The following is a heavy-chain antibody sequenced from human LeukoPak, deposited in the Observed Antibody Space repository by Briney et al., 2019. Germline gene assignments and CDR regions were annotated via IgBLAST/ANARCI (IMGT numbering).Heavy chain of an antibody. V-gene: IGHV4-38-2*02. CDR2: IYHSGNT. D-gene: IGHD2-2*01. CDR3: ARDVVPAAHPSNWFDP. J-gene: IGHJ5*02. CDR1: GYSISSGYY. Sequence: SETLSLTCAVSGYSISSGYYWGWIRQPPGKGLEWIGSIYHSGNTYYNPSLKSRVTMSVDTSKNQFSLKLSSVTAADTAVYYCARDVVPAAHPSNWFDPWGQGTLVTVSS.